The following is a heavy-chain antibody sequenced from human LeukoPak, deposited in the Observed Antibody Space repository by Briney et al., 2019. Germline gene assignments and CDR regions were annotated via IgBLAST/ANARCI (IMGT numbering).Heavy chain of an antibody. D-gene: IGHD2-15*01. J-gene: IGHJ4*02. CDR1: GFYFRTYA. Sequence: GGSLRLSCAVSGFYFRTYAMYWVRQAPGKGLEWLAVISHDGSKIYYADSVKGRFTISRDNSKSTLFLQVNRLRGEDTGVYYCARGDDLLPLDFWGQGTLVTVSS. CDR2: ISHDGSKI. V-gene: IGHV3-30*01. CDR3: ARGDDLLPLDF.